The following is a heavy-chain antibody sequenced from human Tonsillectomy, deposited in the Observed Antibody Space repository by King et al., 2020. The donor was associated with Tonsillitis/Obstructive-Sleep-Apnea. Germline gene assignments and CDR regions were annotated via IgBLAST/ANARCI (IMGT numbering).Heavy chain of an antibody. Sequence: VQLVESGAEVKKPGASVKVSCKASRYIFTSDYMHWVRQAPGQGLEWMGIINPSGGSTSYAQKFQGRVTMTRDTSTSTVYMELSSLRSEDTAVYYWARSLGLRGNWFDPWGQGTLVTVSS. CDR2: INPSGGST. D-gene: IGHD5/OR15-5a*01. V-gene: IGHV1-46*01. CDR1: RYIFTSDY. CDR3: ARSLGLRGNWFDP. J-gene: IGHJ5*02.